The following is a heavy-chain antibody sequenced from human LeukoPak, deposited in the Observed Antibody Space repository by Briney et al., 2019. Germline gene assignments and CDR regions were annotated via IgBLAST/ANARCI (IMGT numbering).Heavy chain of an antibody. CDR1: GYTFTGYY. D-gene: IGHD2-15*01. Sequence: ASVKVSCKASGYTFTGYYMHWVRQAPGQGLEWMGWISAYNGNTNYAQKLQGRVTMTTDTSTSTAYMELRSLRSDDTAVYYCARGEVVRDLVYYMDVWGKGTTVTISS. J-gene: IGHJ6*03. V-gene: IGHV1-18*04. CDR3: ARGEVVRDLVYYMDV. CDR2: ISAYNGNT.